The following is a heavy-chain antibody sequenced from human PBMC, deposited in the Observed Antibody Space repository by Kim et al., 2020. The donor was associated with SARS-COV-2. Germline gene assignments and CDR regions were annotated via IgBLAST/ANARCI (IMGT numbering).Heavy chain of an antibody. CDR1: GGSISSSAYY. V-gene: IGHV4-39*01. Sequence: SETLSLTCTVSGGSISSSAYYWGWIRQPPGKGLEWIGSVYYTGSTYYNPSLKSRVTISVDTSKNQFSLKLSSVTAADTAVYYCARYFRGTSIRFFGLHQVDWWGQRALGTVS. CDR3: ARYFRGTSIRFFGLHQVDW. J-gene: IGHJ4*02. D-gene: IGHD3-3*01. CDR2: VYYTGST.